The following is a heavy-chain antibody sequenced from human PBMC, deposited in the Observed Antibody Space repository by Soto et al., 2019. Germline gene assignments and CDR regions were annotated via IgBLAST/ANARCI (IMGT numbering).Heavy chain of an antibody. CDR3: ARGRVIAARPTWFDY. J-gene: IGHJ4*02. CDR1: DGSISSYY. D-gene: IGHD6-6*01. V-gene: IGHV4-59*08. CDR2: IYYSGST. Sequence: SETLSVTCRVADGSISSYYLSWIRKTPGKGLEWIGYIYYSGSTNYNPSLKSRVTISVDTSKNQFSLKLSSVTAADTAVYYCARGRVIAARPTWFDYWGQGTLVTVSS.